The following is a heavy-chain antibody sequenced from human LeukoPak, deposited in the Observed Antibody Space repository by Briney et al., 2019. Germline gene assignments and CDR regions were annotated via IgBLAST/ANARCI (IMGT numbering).Heavy chain of an antibody. CDR2: ISYDGSNK. J-gene: IGHJ4*02. V-gene: IGHV3-30-3*01. Sequence: GRSLRLSCAASGFTFSSYAMHWVRQAPGKGLEWVAVISYDGSNKYYADSVKGRFTISRDNSKNTLYLQMNSLRAEDTAVYYCARDGGIAAHTPDYWGQGTLVTVSS. CDR1: GFTFSSYA. CDR3: ARDGGIAAHTPDY. D-gene: IGHD6-6*01.